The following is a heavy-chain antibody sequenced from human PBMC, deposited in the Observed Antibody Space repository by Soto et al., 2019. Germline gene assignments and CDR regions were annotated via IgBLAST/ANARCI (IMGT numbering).Heavy chain of an antibody. D-gene: IGHD3-10*01. J-gene: IGHJ4*02. CDR3: AASFMVRGVIITKFDY. V-gene: IGHV4-34*01. CDR2: INHSGST. Sequence: PSETLSLTCAVCGGSFSGYYWSWIRQPPGKGLEWIGEINHSGSTNYNPSLKSRVTISVDTSKNQFSLKLSSVTAADTAVYYCAASFMVRGVIITKFDYWGQGTLVTVSS. CDR1: GGSFSGYY.